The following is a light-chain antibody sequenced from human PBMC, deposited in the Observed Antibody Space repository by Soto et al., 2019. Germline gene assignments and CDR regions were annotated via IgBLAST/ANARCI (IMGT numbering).Light chain of an antibody. Sequence: QSALTQPPSVSGAPGQRVTISCTGSSSNIGAGYVHWYQQRPGAAPKLLIFANSGLPSGVPDRFSGSKSGTSASLAITGLQAEDEADYYCQSYDGSLKVFGGGTKLTVL. CDR2: ANS. CDR3: QSYDGSLKV. V-gene: IGLV1-40*01. J-gene: IGLJ3*02. CDR1: SSNIGAGY.